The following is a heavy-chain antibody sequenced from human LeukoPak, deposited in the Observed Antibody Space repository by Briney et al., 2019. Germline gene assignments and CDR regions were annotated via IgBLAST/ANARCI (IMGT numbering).Heavy chain of an antibody. CDR2: IIPTFGTA. J-gene: IGHJ4*02. D-gene: IGHD6-19*01. Sequence: SVKVSCTASGGTFSSYAISWVRQAPGQGLEWMGGIIPTFGTANYAQKFQGRVTITTDESTSTAYMELSSLRSEDTAVYYCARKRASNPKIAVSVAGTWAFDYWGQGTLVTVSS. V-gene: IGHV1-69*05. CDR1: GGTFSSYA. CDR3: ARKRASNPKIAVSVAGTWAFDY.